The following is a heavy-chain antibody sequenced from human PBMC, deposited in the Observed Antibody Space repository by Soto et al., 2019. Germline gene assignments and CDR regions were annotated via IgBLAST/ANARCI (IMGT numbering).Heavy chain of an antibody. Sequence: SETLSLTCTVSGGSISSSNYFWDWIRQPPGKGLEWLGSIYYSGSTYYNPSLKSRVIISVDTSKNQFSLKLSSVTATDTAVYYGARAGYRDGHKFAYWGQGTLVTLSS. V-gene: IGHV4-39*01. D-gene: IGHD5-18*01. J-gene: IGHJ4*02. CDR1: GGSISSSNYF. CDR3: ARAGYRDGHKFAY. CDR2: IYYSGST.